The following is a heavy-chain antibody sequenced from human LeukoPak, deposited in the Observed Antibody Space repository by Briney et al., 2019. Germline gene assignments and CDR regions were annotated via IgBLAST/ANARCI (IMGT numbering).Heavy chain of an antibody. V-gene: IGHV3-23*01. Sequence: PGGSLRLSCAASGFSFNSYAMSWVRQAPGKGLEWVSGIGGSGDSIYYVDSVEGRFTISRDNSKNTLYLQMNSLRAEDTAVYYCARDMDDYNALPPLFQHWGQGTLVTVSS. J-gene: IGHJ1*01. CDR2: IGGSGDSI. CDR1: GFSFNSYA. D-gene: IGHD5-24*01. CDR3: ARDMDDYNALPPLFQH.